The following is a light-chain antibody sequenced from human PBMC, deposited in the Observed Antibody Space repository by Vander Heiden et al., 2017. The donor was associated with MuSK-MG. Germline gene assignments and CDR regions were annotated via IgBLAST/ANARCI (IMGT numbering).Light chain of an antibody. CDR1: ALAKES. CDR3: QSTDSSDTYV. Sequence: YGLTHPLSVSVSPGQTARITCSGDALAKESAFWYQLKPGQAPVLIISRDTERPSGIPERFSGSSSGTTVTLTISGVQAEDEADYFCQSTDSSDTYVFGTGTTVTVL. J-gene: IGLJ1*01. V-gene: IGLV3-25*03. CDR2: RDT.